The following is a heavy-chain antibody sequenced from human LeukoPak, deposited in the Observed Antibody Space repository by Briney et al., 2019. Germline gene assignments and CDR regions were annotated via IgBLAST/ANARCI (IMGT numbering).Heavy chain of an antibody. J-gene: IGHJ4*02. CDR1: GSTFSNYG. CDR3: AKVVQYTASTGTGLDY. V-gene: IGHV3-33*06. D-gene: IGHD6-13*01. CDR2: IWYDGSYK. Sequence: GGSLRLSCAASGSTFSNYGMHWVRQAPGKGLDWVAVIWYDGSYKYYADSVKGRFTISRDNSKNTLYLQLNSLRAEDTAVYYCAKVVQYTASTGTGLDYWGQGTLVTVSS.